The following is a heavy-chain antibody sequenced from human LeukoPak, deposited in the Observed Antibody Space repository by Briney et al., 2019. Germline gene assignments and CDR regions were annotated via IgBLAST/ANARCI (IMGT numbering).Heavy chain of an antibody. CDR1: GYSISSGYY. D-gene: IGHD3-16*02. CDR3: ARREGYDYVWGSYRYSNWFDP. J-gene: IGHJ5*02. CDR2: INHSGST. V-gene: IGHV4-38-2*02. Sequence: SETLSLTCTVSGYSISSGYYWGWIRQPPGKGLEWIGEINHSGSTNYNPSLKSRVTISVDTSKNQFSLKLSSVTAADTAVYYCARREGYDYVWGSYRYSNWFDPWGQGTLVTVSS.